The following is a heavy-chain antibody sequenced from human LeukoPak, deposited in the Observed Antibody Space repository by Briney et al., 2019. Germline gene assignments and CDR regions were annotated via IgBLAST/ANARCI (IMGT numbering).Heavy chain of an antibody. Sequence: GGSLRLSCAASGFIVSNNYMSWVRQAPGKGLEWVSVIYSDGSTYYADSVKGRFTISRDNSKNTLYLQMNSLRAEDTAVYYCARAIRGYSYVLGYWGQGTLVTVSS. V-gene: IGHV3-53*01. CDR3: ARAIRGYSYVLGY. D-gene: IGHD5-18*01. J-gene: IGHJ4*02. CDR2: IYSDGST. CDR1: GFIVSNNY.